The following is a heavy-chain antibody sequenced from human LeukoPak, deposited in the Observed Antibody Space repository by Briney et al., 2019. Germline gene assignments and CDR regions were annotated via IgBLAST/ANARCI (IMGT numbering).Heavy chain of an antibody. J-gene: IGHJ4*02. CDR1: GGTFSSYA. Sequence: SVKVSCKASGGTFSSYAISWVRQAPGQGLEWMGGIIPIFGTANYAQKFQGRVTITADESTSTAYMELSSQRSEDTAVYYCASADVGLTPYDSSGYYYPDYWGQGTLVTVSS. D-gene: IGHD3-22*01. CDR2: IIPIFGTA. V-gene: IGHV1-69*13. CDR3: ASADVGLTPYDSSGYYYPDY.